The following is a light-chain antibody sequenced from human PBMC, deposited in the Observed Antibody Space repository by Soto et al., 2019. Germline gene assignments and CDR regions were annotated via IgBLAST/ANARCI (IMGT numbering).Light chain of an antibody. CDR1: QSVLYSSNNKNY. J-gene: IGKJ4*01. V-gene: IGKV4-1*01. CDR2: WAS. Sequence: DIVMTQSPDSLTVSLGERATINCRSSQSVLYSSNNKNYLAWYQHKPGQPPKLLIYWASIRDSGVPDRFSGSGSGTDFTLTISSLQAEDVAVYSCQQYYRTPITFGGGTKVEIK. CDR3: QQYYRTPIT.